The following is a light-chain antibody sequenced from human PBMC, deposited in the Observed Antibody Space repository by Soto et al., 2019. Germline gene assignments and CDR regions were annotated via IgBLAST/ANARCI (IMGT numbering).Light chain of an antibody. V-gene: IGKV1-17*01. CDR2: AAS. Sequence: DIQMTQSPSSLSASVGDRVTITCRASQDIGKDLGWYQQRPGKAPKSLIYAASSLQSGVPSRFSGSGSGTEFILTISSLQPEDFATYYCLQHNNYPRAFGQGTKVEIK. CDR3: LQHNNYPRA. CDR1: QDIGKD. J-gene: IGKJ1*01.